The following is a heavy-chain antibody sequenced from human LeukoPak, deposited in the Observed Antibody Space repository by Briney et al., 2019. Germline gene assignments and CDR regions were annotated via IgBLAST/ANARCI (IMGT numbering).Heavy chain of an antibody. D-gene: IGHD3-22*01. Sequence: GGSLRLSCAASGFTFSSYCMHCVRQAPGKGLVWVSRINSDRSSTSYADSVKGRFTISRDNAKNTLYLQMNSLRAEDTAVYYCARGYYDSSGYYLYYYYGMDVWGQGTTVTVSS. CDR3: ARGYYDSSGYYLYYYYGMDV. CDR2: INSDRSST. V-gene: IGHV3-74*01. J-gene: IGHJ6*02. CDR1: GFTFSSYC.